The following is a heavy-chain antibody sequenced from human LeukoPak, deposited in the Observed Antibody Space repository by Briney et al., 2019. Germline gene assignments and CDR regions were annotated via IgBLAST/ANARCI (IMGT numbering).Heavy chain of an antibody. D-gene: IGHD3-22*01. CDR1: GGSFSGYY. V-gene: IGHV4-34*01. CDR2: INHGEST. CDR3: ARGRTYYYDTSGYYPSIYYGMDV. J-gene: IGHJ6*02. Sequence: SETLSLTCAVSGGSFSGYYWYWVRQPPGKGLEWIGEINHGESTNYNPSLKSRATLSVDTSKNQFSLKLTSVTAADTAVYYCARGRTYYYDTSGYYPSIYYGMDVWGQGTTVIVSS.